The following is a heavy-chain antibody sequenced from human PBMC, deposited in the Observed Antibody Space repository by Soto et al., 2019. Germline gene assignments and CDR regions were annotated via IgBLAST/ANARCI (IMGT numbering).Heavy chain of an antibody. D-gene: IGHD3-22*01. Sequence: GGSLRLSCTASGFTFGDYAMSWFRQAPGKGLEWVGFIRSKAYGGTTEYAASVKGRFTISRDDSKSIAYLQMNSLKTEDTAVYYCTRVWGYYDSSGYSYDRLGGYFDYWGQGTLVTVSS. CDR1: GFTFGDYA. V-gene: IGHV3-49*03. CDR3: TRVWGYYDSSGYSYDRLGGYFDY. J-gene: IGHJ4*02. CDR2: IRSKAYGGTT.